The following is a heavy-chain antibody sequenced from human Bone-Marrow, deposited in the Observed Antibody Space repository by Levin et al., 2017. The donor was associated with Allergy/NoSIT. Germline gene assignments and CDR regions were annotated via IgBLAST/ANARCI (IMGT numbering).Heavy chain of an antibody. J-gene: IGHJ6*02. CDR2: IWYDGSYK. D-gene: IGHD1-26*01. CDR3: ARRLVPAGQSYYGMDV. V-gene: IGHV3-33*01. CDR1: GFTFRSFG. Sequence: HGESLKISCVASGFTFRSFGMHWVRQAPGKGLEWVAIIWYDGSYKYYADSVKGRFTISRDNSKNTLYLQMNGLRAEDTAVYYCARRLVPAGQSYYGMDVWGQGTKVIVSS.